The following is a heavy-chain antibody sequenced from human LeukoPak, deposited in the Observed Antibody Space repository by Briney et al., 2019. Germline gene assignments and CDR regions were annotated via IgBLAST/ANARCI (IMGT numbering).Heavy chain of an antibody. Sequence: GGSLRLSCAASGFIFDDYVMHWVRQAPGKGLEWVSGISWNSGSIGYADSVKGRFTISRDNAKNSLSLQMNSLRPEDTALYYCAKDRGSTSYYSGVDAWGQGTTVTVSS. J-gene: IGHJ6*02. D-gene: IGHD2-2*01. CDR1: GFIFDDYV. V-gene: IGHV3-9*01. CDR2: ISWNSGSI. CDR3: AKDRGSTSYYSGVDA.